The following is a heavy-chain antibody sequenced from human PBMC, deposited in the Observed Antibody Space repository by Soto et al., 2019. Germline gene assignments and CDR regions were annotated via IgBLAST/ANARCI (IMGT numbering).Heavy chain of an antibody. CDR2: IYHSGRP. V-gene: IGHV4-30-2*01. CDR1: GGSISSGGYS. Sequence: PSETLSLTCAVSGGSISSGGYSWSWIRQPPGKCLEWIGYIYHSGRPSSNPSLKSRATISVDSHKNQFSLKMSSVTAEDTAVYYCARVPDVWGQGPTVTASS. CDR3: ARVPDV. J-gene: IGHJ6*02.